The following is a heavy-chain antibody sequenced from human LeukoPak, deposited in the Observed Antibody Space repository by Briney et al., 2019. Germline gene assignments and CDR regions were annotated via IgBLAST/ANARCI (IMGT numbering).Heavy chain of an antibody. CDR3: ASHYSTYYYDSSGYSID. CDR1: GGSISSGGYY. Sequence: PSQTLSLTCTVSGGSISSGGYYWSWIRQHPGKGLEWIGYIYYSGSTYYNPSLKSRVTISVDTSKNQFSLKLSSVTAADTAVYYCASHYSTYYYDSSGYSIDWGQGTLVTVSS. D-gene: IGHD3-22*01. CDR2: IYYSGST. J-gene: IGHJ4*02. V-gene: IGHV4-31*03.